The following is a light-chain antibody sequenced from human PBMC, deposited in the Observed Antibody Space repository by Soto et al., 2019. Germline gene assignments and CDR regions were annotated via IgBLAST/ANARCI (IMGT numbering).Light chain of an antibody. Sequence: QSALTQPRSVSGSPGQSVTISCTGTSSDVGGYNYVSWYQHHPGKAPKLMIYDVSKRPSGVPDRFSGSKSGNTASLTISGLQAEDEADYYCCSYAGSYTYVFGTGTKLPS. CDR2: DVS. CDR3: CSYAGSYTYV. J-gene: IGLJ1*01. V-gene: IGLV2-11*01. CDR1: SSDVGGYNY.